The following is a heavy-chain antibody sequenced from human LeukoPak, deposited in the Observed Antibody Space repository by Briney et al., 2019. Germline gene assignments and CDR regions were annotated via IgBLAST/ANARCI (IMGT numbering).Heavy chain of an antibody. CDR2: ISGSGGST. CDR3: AKDLAVAGNYYYYGMDV. V-gene: IGHV3-23*01. CDR1: GFTFSSCA. J-gene: IGHJ6*02. D-gene: IGHD6-19*01. Sequence: GGSLRLSCAASGFTFSSCAMSWVRQAPGKGLEWVSAISGSGGSTYYADSVKGRFTISRDNSKNTLYLQMNSLRAEDTAVYYCAKDLAVAGNYYYYGMDVWGQGTTVTVSS.